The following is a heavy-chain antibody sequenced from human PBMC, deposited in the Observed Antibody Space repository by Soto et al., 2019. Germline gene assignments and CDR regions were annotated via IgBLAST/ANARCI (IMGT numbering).Heavy chain of an antibody. CDR1: GFTFSSYG. J-gene: IGHJ4*02. CDR2: ISYAGSNK. V-gene: IGHV3-30*18. Sequence: QVQLVESGGGVVQPGRSLRLSCAASGFTFSSYGMHWVRQAPGKGLEWVAVISYAGSNKYYADSVKGRFTISKDNSKNTLYLQMNSLRAEDTAVYYCAKGSTGYSSSWYSYWGQGTLVTVSS. CDR3: AKGSTGYSSSWYSY. D-gene: IGHD6-13*01.